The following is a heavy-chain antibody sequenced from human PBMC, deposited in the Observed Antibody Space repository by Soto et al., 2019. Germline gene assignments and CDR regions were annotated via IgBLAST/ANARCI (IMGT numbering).Heavy chain of an antibody. CDR3: ARALFIRPGIANAIDY. V-gene: IGHV1-2*02. Sequence: QVQLVQSGAEVKKPGASVKVSCKASGYTFTGYFMHWVRQAPGQGMEWMGWFNPNSGDTDYAQKFQGRVTMTRETSITTAYMELTRLGSDDTAVYYCARALFIRPGIANAIDYWGQGTLVTVSS. J-gene: IGHJ4*02. CDR2: FNPNSGDT. CDR1: GYTFTGYF. D-gene: IGHD6-13*01.